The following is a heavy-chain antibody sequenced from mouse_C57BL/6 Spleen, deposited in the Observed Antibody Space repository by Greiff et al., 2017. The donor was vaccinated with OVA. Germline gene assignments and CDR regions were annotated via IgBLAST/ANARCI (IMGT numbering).Heavy chain of an antibody. Sequence: EVQLQESGGGLVQPKGSLKLSCAASGFSFNTYAMNWVRQAPGKGLEWVARIRSKSNNYATYYADSVKDRFTISRDDSESMLYLQMNNLKTEDTAMYYCVREGVYYGSSYLYYFDYWGQGTTLTVSS. V-gene: IGHV10-1*01. CDR3: VREGVYYGSSYLYYFDY. CDR1: GFSFNTYA. J-gene: IGHJ2*01. D-gene: IGHD1-1*01. CDR2: IRSKSNNYAT.